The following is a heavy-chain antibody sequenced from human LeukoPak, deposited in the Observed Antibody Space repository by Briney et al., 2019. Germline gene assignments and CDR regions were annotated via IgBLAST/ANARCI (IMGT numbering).Heavy chain of an antibody. J-gene: IGHJ3*02. V-gene: IGHV4-59*08. Sequence: SETLSLTCTVSGGSISSYYWSWIRQPPGKGLEWIGYIYYSGSTNYNPSLKSRVTISVDTSKNQFSLKLSSVTAADTAVYYCARHGLAVAGTFSPRDAFDIWGQGTMVTVSS. CDR1: GGSISSYY. CDR2: IYYSGST. CDR3: ARHGLAVAGTFSPRDAFDI. D-gene: IGHD6-19*01.